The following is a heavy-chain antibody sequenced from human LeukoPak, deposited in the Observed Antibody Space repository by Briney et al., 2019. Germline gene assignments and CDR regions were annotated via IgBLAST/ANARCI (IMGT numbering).Heavy chain of an antibody. J-gene: IGHJ4*02. CDR2: IKQDGSEK. CDR1: GFTFGDTW. V-gene: IGHV3-7*03. D-gene: IGHD3/OR15-3a*01. Sequence: GGSLRLSCAAAGFTFGDTWMNWVRQVPGQGLEWVANIKQDGSEKFYVASVKGRFTISRDNGKSSLYLQMNSLRAEDTALYYCATSYDMGWLIGYWGQGTLVTVSS. CDR3: ATSYDMGWLIGY.